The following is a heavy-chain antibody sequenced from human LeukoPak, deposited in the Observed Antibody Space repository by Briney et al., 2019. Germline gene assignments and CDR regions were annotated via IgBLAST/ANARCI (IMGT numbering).Heavy chain of an antibody. Sequence: GGSLRLSCAASGFSVNNIYMSWVRQAPGRGLEWVSIIYSGGSTYYPDSVKGRFTISRENSKNTLSLQMSSLRAEDTAVYYCARVRGYSDWYFDLWGRGTMVTVSS. D-gene: IGHD5-18*01. CDR2: IYSGGST. CDR1: GFSVNNIY. J-gene: IGHJ2*01. V-gene: IGHV3-53*01. CDR3: ARVRGYSDWYFDL.